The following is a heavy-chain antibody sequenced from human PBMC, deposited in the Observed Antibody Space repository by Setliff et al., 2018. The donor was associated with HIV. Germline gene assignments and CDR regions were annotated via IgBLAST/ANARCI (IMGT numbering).Heavy chain of an antibody. CDR2: IPHNGGT. J-gene: IGHJ4*02. V-gene: IGHV4-38-2*01. D-gene: IGHD4-17*01. CDR1: GYSIGSGSF. Sequence: SETLSLTCAVSGYSIGSGSFWGWIRQHPVKGLEWIATIPHNGGTYYNTDPSLTGRVTISVDTSKNQFSLNLAFVTAADTAVYYCARYSMLTTNFDYWGQGTLVTVSS. CDR3: ARYSMLTTNFDY.